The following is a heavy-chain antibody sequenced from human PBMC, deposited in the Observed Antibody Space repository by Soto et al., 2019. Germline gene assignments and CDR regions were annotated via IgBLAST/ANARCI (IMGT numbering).Heavy chain of an antibody. Sequence: QVQLVQSGAEVKKPGASVKVSCKASGYTFTSYDINWVRQATGQGLEWMGWMNPNSGNTGYAQKFPGRATLTRNTAISTADMELSSLRSEDTAVYYCARRATVTTSFLGYWGQGTLVTVSS. V-gene: IGHV1-8*01. CDR2: MNPNSGNT. CDR1: GYTFTSYD. D-gene: IGHD4-17*01. CDR3: ARRATVTTSFLGY. J-gene: IGHJ4*02.